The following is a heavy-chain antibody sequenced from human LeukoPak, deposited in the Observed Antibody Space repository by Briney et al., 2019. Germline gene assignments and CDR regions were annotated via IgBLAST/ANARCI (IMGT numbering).Heavy chain of an antibody. V-gene: IGHV3-49*04. CDR1: GFTFGDYA. CDR2: IRSKAYGGTT. Sequence: GGSLRLSCTASGFTFGDYAMSWVRQAPGKGLEWVGFIRSKAYGGTTEYAASVKGRFTISRDDSKSIAYLQMNSLKTEDTAVYYCTRVRDPLLDDAFDIWGQGTMVTVSS. CDR3: TRVRDPLLDDAFDI. J-gene: IGHJ3*02. D-gene: IGHD2-2*01.